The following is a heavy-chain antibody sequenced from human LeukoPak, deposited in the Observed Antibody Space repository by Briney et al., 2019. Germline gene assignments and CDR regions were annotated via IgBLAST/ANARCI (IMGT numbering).Heavy chain of an antibody. Sequence: ASVKVSCKASGYSFTSYYMHWVRQAPGQGLEWQGIINCSGGSTSYAQRFQGRITMTRDTSATTVYMDLSSLRSEDTAMYYCARGPPGRVHDSSKRGLFDPWGQGTLVIVSS. CDR1: GYSFTSYY. J-gene: IGHJ5*02. V-gene: IGHV1-46*01. CDR3: ARGPPGRVHDSSKRGLFDP. D-gene: IGHD6-13*01. CDR2: INCSGGST.